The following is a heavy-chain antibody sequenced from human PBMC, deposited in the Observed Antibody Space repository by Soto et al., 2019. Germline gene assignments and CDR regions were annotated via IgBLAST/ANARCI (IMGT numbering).Heavy chain of an antibody. D-gene: IGHD3-9*01. CDR2: ISSSSSTI. CDR3: ARVTGYHLDY. Sequence: EVQLVESGGGLVQPGGSLRLSCAASGFTFSRYSMNWVRQAPGKGLEWVSYISSSSSTIYYADSVKGRFTISRDNAKNSLYLQMNSLRDEDTAVYYCARVTGYHLDYWGQGTLVTVSS. J-gene: IGHJ4*02. V-gene: IGHV3-48*02. CDR1: GFTFSRYS.